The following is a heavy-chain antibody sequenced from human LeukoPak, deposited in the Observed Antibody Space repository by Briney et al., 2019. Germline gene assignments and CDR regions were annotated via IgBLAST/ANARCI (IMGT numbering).Heavy chain of an antibody. V-gene: IGHV3-21*01. Sequence: GGSLRLSCAASGFTFSSYSMNWVRQAPGKGLEWVSSISSTSAYIYYADSVKGRFTISRDSAKNSLYLQMNSPRVEDTAVYFCAGGSSGYYYYFDYWGQGTLVTVSS. CDR3: AGGSSGYYYYFDY. D-gene: IGHD3-22*01. CDR1: GFTFSSYS. J-gene: IGHJ4*02. CDR2: ISSTSAYI.